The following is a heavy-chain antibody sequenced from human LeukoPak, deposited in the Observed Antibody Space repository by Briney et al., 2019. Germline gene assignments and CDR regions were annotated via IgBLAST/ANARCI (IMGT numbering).Heavy chain of an antibody. J-gene: IGHJ4*02. CDR1: GFTFSRYA. Sequence: GGSLRLSCAASGFTFSRYAMSWVRQAPGKGLEWVSSISGSGGSTYYADSVKGRFTISRDNSKNTLYLQMNSLRAEDTAVYYCAKDERVLRYFDWSSGYWGQGTLVTVSS. V-gene: IGHV3-23*01. CDR3: AKDERVLRYFDWSSGY. D-gene: IGHD3-9*01. CDR2: ISGSGGST.